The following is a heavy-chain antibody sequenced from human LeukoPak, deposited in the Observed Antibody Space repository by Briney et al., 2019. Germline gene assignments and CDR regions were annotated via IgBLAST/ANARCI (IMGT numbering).Heavy chain of an antibody. CDR2: ISSSSTI. CDR3: ARDESTTGYYYMDV. Sequence: QSGGSLRLSCAASGFNFRGYAMNWVRQAPGKGLEWVSYISSSSTIYYADSVKGRFTISRDNAKNSLYLQMNSLRAEDTAVYYCARDESTTGYYYMDVWGKGTTVTVSS. J-gene: IGHJ6*03. V-gene: IGHV3-48*04. D-gene: IGHD2-8*02. CDR1: GFNFRGYA.